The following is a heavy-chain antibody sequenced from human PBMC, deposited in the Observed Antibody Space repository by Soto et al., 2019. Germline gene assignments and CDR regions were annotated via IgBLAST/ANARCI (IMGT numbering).Heavy chain of an antibody. CDR2: FDPEDGET. V-gene: IGHV1-24*01. J-gene: IGHJ4*02. D-gene: IGHD6-19*01. CDR1: GYTLTELS. CDR3: ATAPIAVAGTRFDY. Sequence: ASVKVSCKVSGYTLTELSMHWVRQAPGKRLEWMGGFDPEDGETIYAQKFQGRVTMTEDTSTDTAYMELSSLRSEDTAVYYCATAPIAVAGTRFDYWGQGTLVTVSS.